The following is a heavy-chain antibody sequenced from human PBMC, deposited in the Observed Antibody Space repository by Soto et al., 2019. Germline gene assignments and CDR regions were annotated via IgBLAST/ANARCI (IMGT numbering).Heavy chain of an antibody. CDR3: SRHRSTSLRYGMDV. CDR1: GYSFTTYW. V-gene: IGHV5-51*01. J-gene: IGHJ6*02. CDR2: IYPGDSDT. Sequence: GESLKISCKGSGYSFTTYWIGWVRQMPGKGLEWMGIIYPGDSDTRYSPSFQGQVTISADKSISTAYLQWSGLKASDTAMYYCSRHRSTSLRYGMDVWGQGTTVIVSS. D-gene: IGHD2-2*01.